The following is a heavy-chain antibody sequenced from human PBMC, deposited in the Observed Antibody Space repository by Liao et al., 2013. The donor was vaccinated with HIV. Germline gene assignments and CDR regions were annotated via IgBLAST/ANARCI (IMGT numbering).Heavy chain of an antibody. CDR3: ARVVGGTYLHWYFDL. J-gene: IGHJ2*01. CDR1: GDSMSPYY. D-gene: IGHD1-26*01. V-gene: IGHV4-59*01. CDR2: IYYSGST. Sequence: HVQLQESGPGLVKPSETLALTCTVSGDSMSPYYWSWIRQTPGKGLEWIAYIYYSGSTTYNPSLKSRVTMSVDTSKNQFSLRLISLTPADTAVYYCARVVGGTYLHWYFDLWGRGTLVTVSS.